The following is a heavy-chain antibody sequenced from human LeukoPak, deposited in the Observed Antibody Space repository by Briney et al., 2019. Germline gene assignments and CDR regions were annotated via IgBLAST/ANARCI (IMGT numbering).Heavy chain of an antibody. CDR3: AKDDYCSGGSCYWGYYYYYMDV. V-gene: IGHV3-30*02. Sequence: GGFLRLSCSGSRFAFSSIHMQRDGPAPGQGLEWVAFIRYDGSNKYYADYVKGRFTISRDNSKNTMYLQMNSQRAEDTAVYYCAKDDYCSGGSCYWGYYYYYMDVWGKGTTVTISS. D-gene: IGHD2-15*01. CDR2: IRYDGSNK. CDR1: RFAFSSIH. J-gene: IGHJ6*03.